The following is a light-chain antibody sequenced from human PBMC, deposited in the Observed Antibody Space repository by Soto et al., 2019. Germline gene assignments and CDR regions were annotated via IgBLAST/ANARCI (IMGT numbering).Light chain of an antibody. J-gene: IGKJ5*01. CDR1: ETVTRNY. CDR3: QQHGSSPIT. Sequence: IRLNNSPCALSLSPEERATLSCGASETVTRNYLAWHRQKPGPTPRLLVYGASSRATGIPDRFSGSGSGTDFTLTISRLEPEDFAVYYCQQHGSSPITFGQGTRL. V-gene: IGKV3-20*01. CDR2: GAS.